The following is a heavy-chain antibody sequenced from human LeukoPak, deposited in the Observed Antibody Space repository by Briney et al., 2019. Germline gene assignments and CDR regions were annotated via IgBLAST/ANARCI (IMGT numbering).Heavy chain of an antibody. CDR1: GFTFSNYA. V-gene: IGHV3-23*01. D-gene: IGHD6-13*01. Sequence: PGGSLRLSCAASGFTFSNYAMTWVRQAPGKGLEWVSAIISSGSGTYYADSVKGRFTISRDNSRNTLYLQMNSLRAEDTAIYYCAKTHNSNWYSNDYWGQGALVTVS. J-gene: IGHJ4*02. CDR2: IISSGSGT. CDR3: AKTHNSNWYSNDY.